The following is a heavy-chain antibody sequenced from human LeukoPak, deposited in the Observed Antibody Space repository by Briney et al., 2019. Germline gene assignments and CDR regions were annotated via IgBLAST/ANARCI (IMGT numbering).Heavy chain of an antibody. CDR3: ARDSAECGYYDSMGAFDI. V-gene: IGHV3-11*01. Sequence: KPGGSLRLSCAASGFTFSDYYMSWIRQAPGKGLEWVSYISSSGSTIYYADSVKGRFTISRDNAKNSLYLQMNSLRAEDTAVYYCARDSAECGYYDSMGAFDIWGQGTMVTVSS. CDR1: GFTFSDYY. CDR2: ISSSGSTI. J-gene: IGHJ3*02. D-gene: IGHD3-22*01.